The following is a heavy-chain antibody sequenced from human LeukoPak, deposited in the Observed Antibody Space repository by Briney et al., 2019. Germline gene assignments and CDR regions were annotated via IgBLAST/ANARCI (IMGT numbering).Heavy chain of an antibody. J-gene: IGHJ6*02. Sequence: GRSLRLSCAASGFTFDDYAMHWVRQAPGKGLEWVSGISWNSGSIGYADSVKGRFTISRDNAKNSLYLQMNSLRAEDTAVYYCAREEYSSSWYGMDVWGQGTTVTVSS. CDR1: GFTFDDYA. CDR3: AREEYSSSWYGMDV. D-gene: IGHD6-13*01. V-gene: IGHV3-9*01. CDR2: ISWNSGSI.